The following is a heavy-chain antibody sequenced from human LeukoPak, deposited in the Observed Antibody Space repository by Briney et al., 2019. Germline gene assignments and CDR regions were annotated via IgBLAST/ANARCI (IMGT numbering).Heavy chain of an antibody. CDR2: IYYSGST. CDR3: ASGEAHYYYYMDV. Sequence: SGTLSLTCTVSGGSISSYYWSWIRQPPGKGLEWIGYIYYSGSTNYNPSLKSRVTISVDTSKNQFSLKLSSVTAADTAVYYCASGEAHYYYYMDVWGKGTTVTVSS. CDR1: GGSISSYY. D-gene: IGHD2-21*01. V-gene: IGHV4-59*01. J-gene: IGHJ6*03.